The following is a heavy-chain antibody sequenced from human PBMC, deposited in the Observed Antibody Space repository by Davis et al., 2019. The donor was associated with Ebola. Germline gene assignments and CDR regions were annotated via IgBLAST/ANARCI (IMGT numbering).Heavy chain of an antibody. Sequence: GGSLRLSCAASGFTFSSYGMHWVRQAPGKGLEWVAVISYDGSNKYYADSVKGRFTISRDNSKNTLYLQMNSLRAEDTAVYYCAKDLEYVVPAAILYYYYGMDVWGQGTTVTVSS. D-gene: IGHD2-2*01. CDR3: AKDLEYVVPAAILYYYYGMDV. V-gene: IGHV3-30*18. CDR2: ISYDGSNK. J-gene: IGHJ6*02. CDR1: GFTFSSYG.